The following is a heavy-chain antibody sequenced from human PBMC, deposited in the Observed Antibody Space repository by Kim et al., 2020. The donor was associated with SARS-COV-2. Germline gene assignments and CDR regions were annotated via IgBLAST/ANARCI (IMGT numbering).Heavy chain of an antibody. V-gene: IGHV3-48*03. J-gene: IGHJ4*02. Sequence: ICYADSVKGRFTISRDNAKNSLYLQMNSLRAEDTAVYYCARDGGAYYFDYWGQGTLITVSS. CDR3: ARDGGAYYFDY. D-gene: IGHD2-15*01. CDR2: I.